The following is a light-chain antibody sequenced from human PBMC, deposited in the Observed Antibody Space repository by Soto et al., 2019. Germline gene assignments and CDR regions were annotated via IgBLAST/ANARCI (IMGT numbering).Light chain of an antibody. CDR1: QGISSY. Sequence: DIQLTQSPSFLSASVGDRVTITCRASQGISSYLAWYQQKPGKAPKLLIYAASTLQSGVPSRFSGSGSGTEFTLTISSLQPEDFATYYCQQLESYPSTFGGGTK. J-gene: IGKJ4*01. CDR2: AAS. V-gene: IGKV1-9*01. CDR3: QQLESYPST.